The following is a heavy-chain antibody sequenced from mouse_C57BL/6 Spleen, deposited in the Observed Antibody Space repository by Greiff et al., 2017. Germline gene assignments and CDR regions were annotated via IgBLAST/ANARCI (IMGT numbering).Heavy chain of an antibody. Sequence: EVNLVESGGGLVQPKGSLKLSCAASGFSFNTYAMNWVRQAPGKGLQWVARIRSKSNNYATYYADSVKDRFTISRDDSESMLYLQMNNLKTEDTAMYYCVRHSYYGTMDYWGQGTSVTVSS. CDR2: IRSKSNNYAT. V-gene: IGHV10-1*01. CDR3: VRHSYYGTMDY. J-gene: IGHJ4*01. CDR1: GFSFNTYA. D-gene: IGHD2-10*01.